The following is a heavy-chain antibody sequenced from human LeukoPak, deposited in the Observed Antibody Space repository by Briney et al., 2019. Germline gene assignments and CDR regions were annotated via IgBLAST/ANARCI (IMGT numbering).Heavy chain of an antibody. V-gene: IGHV3-30*02. J-gene: IGHJ3*02. Sequence: PGGSLRLSCAASGFTFSSYGMHWVRQAPGKGLEWVAFIRYDGSNKYYADSVKGRFTISRDNSKNTLYLQMNSLRAEDTAVYYCAKSTMIVAEDDAFDIWGQGTMVTVSS. CDR1: GFTFSSYG. CDR2: IRYDGSNK. D-gene: IGHD3-22*01. CDR3: AKSTMIVAEDDAFDI.